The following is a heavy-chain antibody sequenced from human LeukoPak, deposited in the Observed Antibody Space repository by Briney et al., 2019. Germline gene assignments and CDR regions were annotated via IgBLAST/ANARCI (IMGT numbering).Heavy chain of an antibody. V-gene: IGHV3-11*04. CDR1: GFTFSDHY. D-gene: IGHD3-16*01. CDR3: ARERKTFGRVMCPHYFDS. J-gene: IGHJ4*02. CDR2: ISNIGNTM. Sequence: GGSLRLSCAASGFTFSDHYMSWIRQAPGKGLEWVSYISNIGNTMYHADSVKGRFTISRDNAKNSLYLEMSSLRAEDTAVYYCARERKTFGRVMCPHYFDSWGQGTLATVSS.